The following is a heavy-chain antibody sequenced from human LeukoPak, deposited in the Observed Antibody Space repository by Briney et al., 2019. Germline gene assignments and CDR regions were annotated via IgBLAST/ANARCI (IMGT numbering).Heavy chain of an antibody. CDR2: IYSGGST. CDR1: GFTVSSNY. D-gene: IGHD2-2*01. V-gene: IGHV3-53*01. Sequence: GGSLRLSCAASGFTVSSNYMSWVRQAPGKGLEWVSVIYSGGSTYYADSVKGRFTISRDNSKNTLYLQMNSLRAEDTAVYYCARTYCSSTSCSYSPNWFDPWGQGTLVTVSS. CDR3: ARTYCSSTSCSYSPNWFDP. J-gene: IGHJ5*02.